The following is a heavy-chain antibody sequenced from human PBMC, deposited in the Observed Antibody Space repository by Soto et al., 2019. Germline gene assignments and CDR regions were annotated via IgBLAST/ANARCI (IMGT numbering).Heavy chain of an antibody. CDR2: IYYSGST. D-gene: IGHD2-15*01. Sequence: PSETLSLTSTVAGGSISSSSYHWGWIRQPPGKGLEWIGSIYYSGSTYYNPSLKSRVTISVDTSKNQFSLKLSSVTAADTAVYYCARLKRGWWDDYGMDVWGQGTTVTV. J-gene: IGHJ6*02. V-gene: IGHV4-39*01. CDR3: ARLKRGWWDDYGMDV. CDR1: GGSISSSSYH.